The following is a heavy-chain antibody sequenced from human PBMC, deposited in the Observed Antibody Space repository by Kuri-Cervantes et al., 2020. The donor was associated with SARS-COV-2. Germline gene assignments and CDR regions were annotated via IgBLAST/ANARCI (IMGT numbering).Heavy chain of an antibody. Sequence: SETLSLTCTVAGGSISFYYWHWIRQPPGKGLEWIGSIYYSGSTYYNPSLKSRVTISVDTSKNQFSLKLSSVTAADTAVYYCARSGYDHYFDYWGQGTLVTVSS. CDR1: GGSISFYY. CDR2: IYYSGST. J-gene: IGHJ4*02. D-gene: IGHD5-12*01. CDR3: ARSGYDHYFDY. V-gene: IGHV4-59*05.